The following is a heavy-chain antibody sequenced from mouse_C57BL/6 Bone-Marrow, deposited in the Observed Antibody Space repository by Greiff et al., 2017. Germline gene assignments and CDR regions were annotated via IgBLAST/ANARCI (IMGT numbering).Heavy chain of an antibody. CDR1: GYSITSGYY. CDR3: ARGDGYYWYFDV. CDR2: ISYDGSN. V-gene: IGHV3-6*01. J-gene: IGHJ1*03. D-gene: IGHD2-3*01. Sequence: EVKLQESGPGLVKPSQSLSLTCSVTGYSITSGYYWNWIRQFPGNKLEWMGYISYDGSNNYNPSLKNRISITRDTSKNQFFLKLNSVTTEDTATYYCARGDGYYWYFDVWGTGTTVTVSS.